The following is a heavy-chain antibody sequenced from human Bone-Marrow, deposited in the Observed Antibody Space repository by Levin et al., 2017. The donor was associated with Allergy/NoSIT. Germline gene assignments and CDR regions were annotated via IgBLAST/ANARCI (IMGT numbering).Heavy chain of an antibody. CDR1: GYSFTNFW. V-gene: IGHV5-10-1*01. CDR2: IDPRDSYI. CDR3: ARLSTGYCSVGSCALIDY. D-gene: IGHD2-15*01. Sequence: PGASVKVSCQASGYSFTNFWISWVRQMPGKGLEWMGRIDPRDSYINYSPSFQGHVTISADKSITTAYLQWSSLKASDTAMYYCARLSTGYCSVGSCALIDYWGQGTLVTVSS. J-gene: IGHJ4*02.